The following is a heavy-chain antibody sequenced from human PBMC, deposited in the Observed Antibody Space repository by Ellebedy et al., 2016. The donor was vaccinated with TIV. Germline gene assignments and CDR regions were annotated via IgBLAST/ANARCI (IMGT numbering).Heavy chain of an antibody. CDR2: INGEAT. J-gene: IGHJ4*02. CDR1: GFTFSNYA. Sequence: GESLKISCAASGFTFSNYAMCWVRQAPGKGLEWVSTINGEATYYADSVRGRFTVSRDNARNTVYLQMNSLRVEDTAVYYCARDAARSGWISDYWGQGTLVTVSS. D-gene: IGHD6-19*01. CDR3: ARDAARSGWISDY. V-gene: IGHV3-23*01.